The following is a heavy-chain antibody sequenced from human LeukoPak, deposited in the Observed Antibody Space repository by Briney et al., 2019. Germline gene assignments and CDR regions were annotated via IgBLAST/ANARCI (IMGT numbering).Heavy chain of an antibody. CDR3: ARLKWEHPDYYYYYMDV. J-gene: IGHJ6*03. V-gene: IGHV3-30*03. CDR1: GFTFSSYG. CDR2: ISYDGSNK. D-gene: IGHD1-26*01. Sequence: PGGSLRLSCAASGFTFSSYGMHWVRQAPGKGLEWVGVISYDGSNKYYADSVKGRFTISRDNSKNTLYLQMNSLRAEDTAVYYCARLKWEHPDYYYYYMDVWGKGTTVTVSS.